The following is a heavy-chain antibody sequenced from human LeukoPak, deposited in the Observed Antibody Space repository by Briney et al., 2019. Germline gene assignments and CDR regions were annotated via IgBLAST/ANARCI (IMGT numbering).Heavy chain of an antibody. CDR1: GGSMTNHY. J-gene: IGHJ3*02. D-gene: IGHD3-16*01. CDR2: LSTSGTRGTT. V-gene: IGHV4-4*07. CDR3: ARSWSGGVTAADI. Sequence: SETLSLTCTVSGGSMTNHYWTWIRQPAGRGLEWIGRLSTSGTRGTTAYNPSLKSRVAMSLDTSKNQFSLKMTSVTAAYAAVYYCARSWSGGVTAADIWGQGTKVTVSS.